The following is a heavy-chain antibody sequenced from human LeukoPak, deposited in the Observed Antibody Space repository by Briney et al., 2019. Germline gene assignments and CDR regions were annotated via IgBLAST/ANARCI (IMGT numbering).Heavy chain of an antibody. CDR1: GYTFTSYG. CDR2: ISAYNGNT. V-gene: IGHV1-18*01. J-gene: IGHJ6*03. D-gene: IGHD3-3*01. Sequence: GASVKVSCKASGYTFTSYGISWVRQAPGQGLEWMGWISAYNGNTNYAQKLQGIVTMTTDTSTSTAYMELRSLRSDDTAVYYCARDGSGITIFGVVIGPSYYYYNYMDVWGKGTTVTVSS. CDR3: ARDGSGITIFGVVIGPSYYYYNYMDV.